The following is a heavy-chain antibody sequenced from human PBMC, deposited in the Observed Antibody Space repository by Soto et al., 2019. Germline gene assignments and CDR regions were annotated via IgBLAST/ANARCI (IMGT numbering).Heavy chain of an antibody. J-gene: IGHJ6*02. V-gene: IGHV4-34*01. D-gene: IGHD6-13*01. CDR2: INHSGST. CDR1: GGSFSGYY. CDR3: ARGLQQLVYYYYGMDV. Sequence: SETLSLTCAVYGGSFSGYYWSWIRQPPGKGLEWIGEINHSGSTNYNPSLKSRVTISVDTSKNQFSLKLSSVTAADTAVYYCARGLQQLVYYYYGMDVWGQGTTVTVSS.